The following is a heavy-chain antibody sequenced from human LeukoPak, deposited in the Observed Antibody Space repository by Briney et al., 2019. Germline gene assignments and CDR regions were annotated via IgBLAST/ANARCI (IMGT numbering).Heavy chain of an antibody. J-gene: IGHJ5*02. CDR1: GFTFSTYW. CDR2: IDKESQFYATAT. Sequence: GGSLRLSCAGSGFTFSTYWMSWVRQAPGKGLEWVGHIDKESQFYATATAYAASVEGRFTISRDDSKNTAYLQMNSLKTEDTALYFCTRDSGTYNWLDPWGQGTLVTVSS. V-gene: IGHV3-73*01. D-gene: IGHD1-26*01. CDR3: TRDSGTYNWLDP.